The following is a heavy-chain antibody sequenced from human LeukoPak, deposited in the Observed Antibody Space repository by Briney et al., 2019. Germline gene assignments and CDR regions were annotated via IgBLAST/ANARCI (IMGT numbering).Heavy chain of an antibody. CDR1: GFTFSSYA. V-gene: IGHV3-23*01. CDR3: VRDRGTYRPIDY. D-gene: IGHD1-26*01. Sequence: GGSLRLSCAASGFTFSSYAMSWVRQAPGKGLEWVSAISGSGGSTYYVDSVKGRFTISRDNSKNTLYLQMNSLRAEDTAIYYCVRDRGTYRPIDYWGQGTLVTVSS. J-gene: IGHJ4*02. CDR2: ISGSGGST.